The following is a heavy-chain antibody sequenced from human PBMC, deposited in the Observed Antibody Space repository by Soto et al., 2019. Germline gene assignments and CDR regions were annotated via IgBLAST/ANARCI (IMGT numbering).Heavy chain of an antibody. D-gene: IGHD2-8*01. CDR2: IYPGDSET. Sequence: GESLKISCKGSGYSFTSYWIDWVRQMPGKSLQWMRIIYPGDSETRYSPSFQGQVTISADKSSSAVCLQWSRLKASDTAMYYGARAKRPNGVGLGPRGLWWFDPWVQGSLVT. CDR1: GYSFTSYW. CDR3: ARAKRPNGVGLGPRGLWWFDP. V-gene: IGHV5-51*01. J-gene: IGHJ5*02.